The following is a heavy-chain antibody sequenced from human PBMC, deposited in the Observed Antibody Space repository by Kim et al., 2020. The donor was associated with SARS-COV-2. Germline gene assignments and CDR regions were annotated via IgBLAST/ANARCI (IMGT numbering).Heavy chain of an antibody. J-gene: IGHJ4*02. D-gene: IGHD6-19*01. V-gene: IGHV1-8*01. CDR3: ARGMRQWLEIDY. CDR2: MNPNSVNT. CDR1: GYTFTRYD. Sequence: ASLKISCKASGYTFTRYDINLVRQATGQGLEWIGWMNPNSVNTGYAQKFQGRVTMTRNTSIITAYVELSSLRSEDTAVYYCARGMRQWLEIDYWGQGTLVTVSS.